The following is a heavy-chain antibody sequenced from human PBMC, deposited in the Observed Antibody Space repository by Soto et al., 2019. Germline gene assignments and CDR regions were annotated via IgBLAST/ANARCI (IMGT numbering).Heavy chain of an antibody. Sequence: QVQLVQSGAEVKKPGASVKVSCKASGYTFTSYAMHWVRQAPGQRLEWMGWINAGNGNTKYSQKFQGRGTITRDTSVTSAYMDLRILISEDTAVSYCTSDLLPDYWGQGTLVTVSS. D-gene: IGHD2-15*01. J-gene: IGHJ4*02. CDR3: TSDLLPDY. CDR2: INAGNGNT. CDR1: GYTFTSYA. V-gene: IGHV1-3*01.